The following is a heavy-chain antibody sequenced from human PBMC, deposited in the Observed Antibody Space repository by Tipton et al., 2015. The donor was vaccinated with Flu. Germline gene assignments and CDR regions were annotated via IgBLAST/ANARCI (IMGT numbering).Heavy chain of an antibody. CDR3: ARDQGPGPYQWLSYYYYYYMDV. Sequence: SLRLSCAASGFTFSSYSMNWVRQAPGKGLEWVSSISSSSSYIYYADSVKGRFTISRDNAKNSLYLQMNSLRAEDTAVYYCARDQGPGPYQWLSYYYYYYMDVWGKGTTVTVSS. CDR2: ISSSSSYI. D-gene: IGHD6-19*01. V-gene: IGHV3-21*01. CDR1: GFTFSSYS. J-gene: IGHJ6*03.